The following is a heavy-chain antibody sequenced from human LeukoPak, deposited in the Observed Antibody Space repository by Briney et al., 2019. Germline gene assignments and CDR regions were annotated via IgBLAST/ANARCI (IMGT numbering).Heavy chain of an antibody. CDR2: ISSSSSYI. CDR3: ARVEAVAGSYYFDY. D-gene: IGHD6-19*01. V-gene: IGHV3-21*01. J-gene: IGHJ4*02. Sequence: GGSLRLSCAASGFTFSSYSMNWVRQARGKGLEWVSSISSSSSYIYYADSVKGRFTISRDNAKNSLYLQMNSLRAEDTAVYYCARVEAVAGSYYFDYWGQGTLVTVSS. CDR1: GFTFSSYS.